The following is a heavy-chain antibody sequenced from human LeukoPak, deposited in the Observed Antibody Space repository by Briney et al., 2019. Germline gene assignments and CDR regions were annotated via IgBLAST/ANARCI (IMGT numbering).Heavy chain of an antibody. D-gene: IGHD2-2*01. V-gene: IGHV3-23*01. CDR3: AKAVRGYCSSTSCSNWFDP. CDR2: ISGSGGST. J-gene: IGHJ5*02. CDR1: GFTFSSYG. Sequence: GGSLRLSCAASGFTFSSYGMSWVRQAPGKGLEWVSAISGSGGSTYYADSVKGRFTISRDNSKNTLYLQMNSLRAEDTAVYYCAKAVRGYCSSTSCSNWFDPWGQGTLVTVSP.